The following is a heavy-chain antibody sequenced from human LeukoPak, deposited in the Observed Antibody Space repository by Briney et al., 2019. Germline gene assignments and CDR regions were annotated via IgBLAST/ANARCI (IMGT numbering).Heavy chain of an antibody. CDR3: ARRYSSGLYFLDY. V-gene: IGHV4-61*01. Sequence: SETPSLTCTVSGASVSSGSYAWSWLRQPPGKGLEWIGDIYDTGNTNYNPSLKSRPTMSVVTSKNLFPLKLSSVTAADTAVYYCARRYSSGLYFLDYWGQGILVTVSS. CDR2: IYDTGNT. CDR1: GASVSSGSYA. J-gene: IGHJ4*02. D-gene: IGHD6-19*01.